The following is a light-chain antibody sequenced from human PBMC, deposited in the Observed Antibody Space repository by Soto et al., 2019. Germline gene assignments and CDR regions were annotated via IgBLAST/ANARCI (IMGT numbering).Light chain of an antibody. CDR3: CSYGGSNNMI. CDR1: SSDIGGYNY. J-gene: IGLJ2*01. V-gene: IGLV2-8*01. CDR2: EVN. Sequence: QSVLTQPPSASGSPGQSVSISCTGTSSDIGGYNYVSWYQQHPGKAPKLIIYEVNKRPSGVPDRVSGSKSGNTASLTVSGLHAEDEADYYCCSYGGSNNMIFGGGTKVTVL.